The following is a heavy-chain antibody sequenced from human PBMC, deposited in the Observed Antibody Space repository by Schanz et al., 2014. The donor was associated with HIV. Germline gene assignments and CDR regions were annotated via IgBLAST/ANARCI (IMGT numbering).Heavy chain of an antibody. CDR2: ISYDGSNK. D-gene: IGHD6-6*01. V-gene: IGHV3-30*03. CDR1: GFTFSNFG. Sequence: QVQLVESGGGVVQPGMSLTLSCAASGFTFSNFGMHWVRQAPGKGLEWVALISYDGSNKYYSDSVKGRFTISRDNSRNTLYLQMNSLRAGDTAVYYCASTKFPYSSSSDYYYGMDVWGQGTTVTVSS. CDR3: ASTKFPYSSSSDYYYGMDV. J-gene: IGHJ6*02.